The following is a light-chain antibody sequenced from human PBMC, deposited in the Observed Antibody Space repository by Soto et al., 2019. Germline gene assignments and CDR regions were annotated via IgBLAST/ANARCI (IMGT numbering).Light chain of an antibody. Sequence: EIVLTQSPGTLSLSPGERATLSCRASQSVTSNYLAWSQEKPGQAPGLLIYDTSTRASGVPDRFSGSGSGTEFTLTISRLEPEDFAVYYCQQYGTSPQTFGQGTKVHI. V-gene: IGKV3-20*01. CDR1: QSVTSNY. J-gene: IGKJ1*01. CDR3: QQYGTSPQT. CDR2: DTS.